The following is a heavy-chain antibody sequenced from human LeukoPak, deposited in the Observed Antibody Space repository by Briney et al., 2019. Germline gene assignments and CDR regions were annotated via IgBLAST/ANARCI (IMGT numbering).Heavy chain of an antibody. CDR2: ISYDGSNK. J-gene: IGHJ4*02. D-gene: IGHD5-18*01. Sequence: GGSLRLSCAASGFTFSSYAMHWVRQAPGKGLEWVAVISYDGSNKYYADSVKGRFTISRDNSKNTLCLQMNSLRAEDTAVYYCARARKKQVTDYWGQGTLVTVSS. V-gene: IGHV3-30*04. CDR1: GFTFSSYA. CDR3: ARARKKQVTDY.